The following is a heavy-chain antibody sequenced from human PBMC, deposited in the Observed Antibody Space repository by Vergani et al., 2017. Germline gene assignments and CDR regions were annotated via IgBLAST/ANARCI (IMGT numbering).Heavy chain of an antibody. CDR1: GGSIRNSNSY. CDR3: ARRYNALDY. J-gene: IGHJ4*02. V-gene: IGHV4-39*01. Sequence: QMQLQESGPGLVKPSETLSLTCTVSGGSIRNSNSYWAWMRQPPGKGLEWIASIYDSGSNYSNPTLKSRVTISVDTSKKQFSLRMLSVTAADTAVYYCARRYNALDYWGPGTLVTISS. CDR2: IYDSGSN. D-gene: IGHD1-14*01.